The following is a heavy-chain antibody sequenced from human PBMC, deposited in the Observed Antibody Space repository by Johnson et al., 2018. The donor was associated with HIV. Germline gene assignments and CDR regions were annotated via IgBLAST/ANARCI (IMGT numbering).Heavy chain of an antibody. J-gene: IGHJ3*02. Sequence: EVQLMESGGGLVQPGGSLRLSCAASGFTVSSNYMSWVRQAPGKGLEWVSVIYSGSSTYSADSVRCRFTISRDNSKNTLYLQMNSLRAEDTTVYYCARAYSYGAFDIWGQGTMVTVSS. CDR1: GFTVSSNY. V-gene: IGHV3-66*01. D-gene: IGHD5-18*01. CDR2: IYSGSST. CDR3: ARAYSYGAFDI.